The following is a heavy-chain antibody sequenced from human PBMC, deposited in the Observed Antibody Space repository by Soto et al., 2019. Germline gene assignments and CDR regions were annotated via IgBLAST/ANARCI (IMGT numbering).Heavy chain of an antibody. CDR2: INAGYGNT. J-gene: IGHJ4*02. CDR1: GYTFSSYA. D-gene: IGHD7-27*01. V-gene: IGHV1-3*01. CDR3: ARDTGDGTFEF. Sequence: SVKVSCKASGYTFSSYAMHWVRQAPGQRLEWMGWINAGYGNTKSSQKFQDRVTISRDTSASTAYMELTSLRSEDTAVYYCARDTGDGTFEFWGQGTLVIVSS.